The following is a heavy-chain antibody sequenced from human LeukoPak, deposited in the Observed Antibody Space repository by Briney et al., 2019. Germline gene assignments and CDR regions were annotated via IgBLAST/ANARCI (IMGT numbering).Heavy chain of an antibody. CDR1: GYTFSNHG. CDR2: ISAYNGNT. J-gene: IGHJ4*02. Sequence: ASVKVSCKASGYTFSNHGIGWVRQAPGQGLEWMGWISAYNGNTDYAQKLQDRVTMTTDTSTSTAYMELRSLRSDDTAVYYCARDKAGATFWGQGTLVTVSS. V-gene: IGHV1-18*01. D-gene: IGHD1-26*01. CDR3: ARDKAGATF.